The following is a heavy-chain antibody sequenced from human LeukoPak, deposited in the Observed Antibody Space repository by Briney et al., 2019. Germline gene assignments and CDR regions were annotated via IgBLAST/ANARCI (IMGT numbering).Heavy chain of an antibody. D-gene: IGHD1-26*01. J-gene: IGHJ4*02. CDR1: GGSISSSTYF. CDR3: ARQRSSVVGAAGDF. Sequence: PSETLSHTCTVSGGSISSSTYFWAWIRQPPGKGLEWIGTIYYSGSTYYNPSLKSRVTISVDTSKNQFSLKLSSVTATDTAVYYCARQRSSVVGAAGDFWGQGTLVTVSS. CDR2: IYYSGST. V-gene: IGHV4-39*01.